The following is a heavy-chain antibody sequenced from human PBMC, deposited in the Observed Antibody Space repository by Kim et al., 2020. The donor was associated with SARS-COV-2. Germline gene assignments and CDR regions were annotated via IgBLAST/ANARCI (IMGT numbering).Heavy chain of an antibody. CDR2: ISSNGGST. J-gene: IGHJ6*02. D-gene: IGHD5-18*01. V-gene: IGHV3-64D*09. CDR3: VKGVGPSVDTAMVRYYYYGMDV. Sequence: GGSLRLSCSASGFTFSSYAMHWVRQAPGKGLEYVSAISSNGGSTYYADSVKGRFTISRDNSKNTLYLQMSSLRAEDTAVYYCVKGVGPSVDTAMVRYYYYGMDVWGQGTTVTVSS. CDR1: GFTFSSYA.